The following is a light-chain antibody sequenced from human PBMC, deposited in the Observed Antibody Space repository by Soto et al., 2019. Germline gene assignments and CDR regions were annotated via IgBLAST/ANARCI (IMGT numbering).Light chain of an antibody. CDR2: EAS. CDR3: CAYAGTGIFYV. CDR1: SNGIGNDNF. J-gene: IGLJ1*01. Sequence: QSVLTQPASVSESPGQSITISCTGTSNGIGNDNFVSWYQQHPGKAPKLLIYEASERPSGVSNRSSGSKSGYTASLTISGLQAEDEADYYGCAYAGTGIFYVFGPGTKVTVL. V-gene: IGLV2-23*01.